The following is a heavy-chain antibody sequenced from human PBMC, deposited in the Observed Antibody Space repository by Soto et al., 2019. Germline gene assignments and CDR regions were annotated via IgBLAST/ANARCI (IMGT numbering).Heavy chain of an antibody. CDR1: EGTFTSYT. J-gene: IGHJ4*02. CDR3: ARGGYDSSGYYPDY. Sequence: QVQLVQSGAEVKKPGSSVKASCKASEGTFTSYTISWGRQAPGQGLEWMGRITPTLGIANYAQKFQGRVTITADKSTSTAYMELSSLRSEDTAVYYCARGGYDSSGYYPDYWGQGTLVTVSS. V-gene: IGHV1-69*02. D-gene: IGHD3-22*01. CDR2: ITPTLGIA.